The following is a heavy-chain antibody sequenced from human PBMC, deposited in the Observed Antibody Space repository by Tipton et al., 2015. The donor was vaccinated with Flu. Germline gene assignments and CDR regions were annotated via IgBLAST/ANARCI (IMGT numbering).Heavy chain of an antibody. D-gene: IGHD3-3*01. V-gene: IGHV3-21*01. CDR1: GFTFSSYS. CDR3: ARDRYDFWSGYHYYYYGMDV. J-gene: IGHJ6*02. CDR2: ISSSSSYI. Sequence: SLRLSCAASGFTFSSYSMNWVRQAPGKGLEWVSSISSSSSYIYYADSVKGRFTISRDNAKNSLYLQMNSLRAEDMAVYYCARDRYDFWSGYHYYYYGMDVWGQGTTVTVSS.